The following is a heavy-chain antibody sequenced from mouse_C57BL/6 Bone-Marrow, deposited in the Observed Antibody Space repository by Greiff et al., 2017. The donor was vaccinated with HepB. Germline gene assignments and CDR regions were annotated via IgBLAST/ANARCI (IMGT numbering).Heavy chain of an antibody. Sequence: QVQLQQSGAELVRPGTSVKMSCKASGYTFTNYWIGWAKQRPGHGLEWIGDIYPGGGYTNYNEKFKGKATLTADKSSSTAYMQFSSLTYEDSAIYYCARYGNYYFDYWGQGTTLTVSS. CDR1: GYTFTNYW. J-gene: IGHJ2*01. CDR3: ARYGNYYFDY. CDR2: IYPGGGYT. D-gene: IGHD2-1*01. V-gene: IGHV1-63*01.